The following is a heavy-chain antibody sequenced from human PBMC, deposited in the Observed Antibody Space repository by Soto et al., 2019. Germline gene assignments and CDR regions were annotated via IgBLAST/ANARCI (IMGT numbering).Heavy chain of an antibody. CDR2: ISYDGSNK. J-gene: IGHJ4*02. D-gene: IGHD5-18*01. CDR3: ANGVDTATD. Sequence: GGSLRLSCAASGFTFSSYGMHWVRQAPGKGLEWVAVISYDGSNKYYADSVKGRFTISRDNSKNTLYLQMNSLRAEDTAVYYCANGVDTATDWGQGTLVTVSS. CDR1: GFTFSSYG. V-gene: IGHV3-30*18.